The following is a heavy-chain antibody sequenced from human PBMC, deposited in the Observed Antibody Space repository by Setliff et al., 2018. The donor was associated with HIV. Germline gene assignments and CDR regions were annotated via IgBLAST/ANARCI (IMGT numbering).Heavy chain of an antibody. CDR2: IYHSGTT. CDR3: ARDINDGGWFDP. J-gene: IGHJ5*02. V-gene: IGHV4-4*02. D-gene: IGHD1-1*01. CDR1: GGSIISSNW. Sequence: SETLSLTCAVSGGSIISSNWWSCVRQPPGRGLEWIGEIYHSGTTNYNPSLQSRVTMSADKSKNQFSLTLTSVTAADTAVYYCARDINDGGWFDPWGQGTLVTVSS.